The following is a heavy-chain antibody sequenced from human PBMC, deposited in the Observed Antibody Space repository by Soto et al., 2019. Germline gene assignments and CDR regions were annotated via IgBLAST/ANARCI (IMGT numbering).Heavy chain of an antibody. CDR3: ARDKLYGDQWLGYFDY. CDR1: GFSIMNYA. J-gene: IGHJ4*02. V-gene: IGHV3-30-3*01. D-gene: IGHD6-19*01. Sequence: PGGSLRLSCAASGFSIMNYAMHWVRQAPGKGLEWVALISSNGNNNHFADSVKGRFTISRDSSRNTVFLQLNSLRPEDTALYFCARDKLYGDQWLGYFDYWGQGTQVTVSS. CDR2: ISSNGNNN.